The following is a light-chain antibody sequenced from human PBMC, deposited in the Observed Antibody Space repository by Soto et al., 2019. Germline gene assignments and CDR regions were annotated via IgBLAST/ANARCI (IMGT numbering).Light chain of an antibody. CDR3: SSYTSSSTLV. CDR1: SSDVGSYNL. CDR2: EVS. V-gene: IGLV2-14*02. J-gene: IGLJ2*01. Sequence: QSALTQPASVSGSPGQSITISCTGTSSDVGSYNLVSWYKHHPGKAPKLMIFEVSNRPSGVSNRFSGSKSGNTASLTISGLQAEDEADYFCSSYTSSSTLVFGGGTKLTVL.